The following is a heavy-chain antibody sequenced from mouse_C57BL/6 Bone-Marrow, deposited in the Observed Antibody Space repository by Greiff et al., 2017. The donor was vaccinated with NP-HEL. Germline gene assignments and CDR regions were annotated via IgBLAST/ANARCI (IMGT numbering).Heavy chain of an antibody. CDR2: ISSGSSPI. CDR3: ARPFYSNYGYWYFDV. V-gene: IGHV5-17*01. D-gene: IGHD2-5*01. CDR1: GFTFSDYG. Sequence: EVQLVESGGGLVKPGGSLKLSCAASGFTFSDYGMHWVRRAPEKGLEWVAYISSGSSPIYYADTVKGRFTISRDNAKNTLFLQMTSLRSEDTAMYYCARPFYSNYGYWYFDVWGTGTTVTVSS. J-gene: IGHJ1*03.